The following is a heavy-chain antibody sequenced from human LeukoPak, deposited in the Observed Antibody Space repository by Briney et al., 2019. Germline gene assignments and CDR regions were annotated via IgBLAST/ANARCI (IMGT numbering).Heavy chain of an antibody. CDR3: ARKYRGGDY. D-gene: IGHD2-2*01. CDR1: GFTFSSYD. Sequence: GGSLRLSCAASGFTFSSYDMHWVRQAPGKGLEWVSDISCNGSSIYYADSVKGRFTISRDNAKNSLYLQMNSLRAKDTAVYYWARKYRGGDYWGQGTLVTVSS. J-gene: IGHJ4*02. CDR2: ISCNGSSI. V-gene: IGHV3-48*03.